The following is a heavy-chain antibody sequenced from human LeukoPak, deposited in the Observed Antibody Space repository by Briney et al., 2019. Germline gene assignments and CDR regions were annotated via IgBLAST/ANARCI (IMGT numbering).Heavy chain of an antibody. Sequence: ASVKVSCKASASTFTISDISWVRHATGQGLEWMGWMNPNSGNTGYAQKFQGRVTMTRNTSIRTAYMELSSLRSEDTAVYYCAISLCYDNSSGYSPFDYWGQGTLVTVSS. V-gene: IGHV1-8*01. J-gene: IGHJ4*02. CDR1: ASTFTISD. CDR3: AISLCYDNSSGYSPFDY. D-gene: IGHD3-22*01. CDR2: MNPNSGNT.